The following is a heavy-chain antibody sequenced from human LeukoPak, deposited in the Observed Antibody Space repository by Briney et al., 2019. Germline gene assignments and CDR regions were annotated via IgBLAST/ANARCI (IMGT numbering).Heavy chain of an antibody. CDR3: ARFYGSGNSFDY. CDR2: ISPSGGST. CDR1: GYTFTNYY. D-gene: IGHD3-10*01. J-gene: IGHJ4*02. V-gene: IGHV1-46*01. Sequence: ASVKVSCKASGYTFTNYYIHWVRQAPGQGLEWMGIISPSGGSTTYAQRFQGRVTMTRDTSTSTVYVELSSLRSDDTAVYFCARFYGSGNSFDYWGQGTLVTVSS.